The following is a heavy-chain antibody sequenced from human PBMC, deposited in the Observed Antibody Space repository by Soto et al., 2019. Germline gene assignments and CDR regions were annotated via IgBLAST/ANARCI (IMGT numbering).Heavy chain of an antibody. V-gene: IGHV1-2*04. CDR2: INPNSGGT. CDR1: GYRFNGYY. Sequence: VEVSCKACGYRFNGYYMAWARHAPGQGVEWMGWINPNSGGTNYAQKFQGWVTMTRDTSISTAYMELSRLRSDDTAVYYCARGCSSNKMYYYYYMDVWGKGTTVTVSS. CDR3: ARGCSSNKMYYYYYMDV. D-gene: IGHD2-2*01. J-gene: IGHJ6*03.